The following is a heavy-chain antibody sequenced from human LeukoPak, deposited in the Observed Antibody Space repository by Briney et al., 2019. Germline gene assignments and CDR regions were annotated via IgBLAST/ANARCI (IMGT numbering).Heavy chain of an antibody. J-gene: IGHJ3*02. Sequence: GXSLRLSCAASGFIFGDYDLKWVGQAPGQGLEWVSANTATSGSTYYAEYGRGRFNISRDNSKNIVYLQMNSLRAGDTAIYYCAKALVSRFLEWPYGFAFDIWGRGTTVIVSS. V-gene: IGHV3-23*01. CDR1: GFIFGDYD. CDR3: AKALVSRFLEWPYGFAFDI. CDR2: NTATSGST. D-gene: IGHD3-3*01.